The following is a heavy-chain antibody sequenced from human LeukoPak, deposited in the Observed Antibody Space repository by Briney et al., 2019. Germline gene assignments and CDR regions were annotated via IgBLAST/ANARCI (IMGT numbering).Heavy chain of an antibody. J-gene: IGHJ6*02. CDR3: ARRNCSSTSCYDYYYGMDV. Sequence: GASVKVSCKASGYTFTGYYMHWVRQAPGQGLEWMGGIIPIFGTANYAQKFQGRVTITADESTSTAYMELSSLRSEDTAVYYCARRNCSSTSCYDYYYGMDVWGQGTTVTVSS. V-gene: IGHV1-69*13. CDR2: IIPIFGTA. D-gene: IGHD2-2*01. CDR1: GYTFTGYY.